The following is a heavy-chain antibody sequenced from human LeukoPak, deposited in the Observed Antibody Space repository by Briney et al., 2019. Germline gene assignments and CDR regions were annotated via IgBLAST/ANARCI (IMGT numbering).Heavy chain of an antibody. D-gene: IGHD6-13*01. CDR2: ISYDGSDK. CDR3: AKDLVGSRWSHGFDY. J-gene: IGHJ4*02. Sequence: PGRSLRLSRAASVFTFTRYGMHWVRQAPAKGVAGVAVISYDGSDKSYADSVKGRFTHSRDNSKNTLYLQMNSLRAEDTAGYYCAKDLVGSRWSHGFDYWGEGTLVSVPS. CDR1: VFTFTRYG. V-gene: IGHV3-30*18.